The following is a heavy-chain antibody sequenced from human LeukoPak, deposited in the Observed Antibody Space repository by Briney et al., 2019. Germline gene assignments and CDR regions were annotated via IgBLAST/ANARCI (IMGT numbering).Heavy chain of an antibody. V-gene: IGHV1-46*01. D-gene: IGHD2-21*02. CDR2: INPSGGST. CDR3: ARTDCGDYRLSFDL. CDR1: GYTFTNSY. J-gene: IGHJ2*01. Sequence: ASVKVSCKASGYTFTNSYMHCMRQAPGQGLEWMGKINPSGGSTSYAQKFQGRVTMTRDTSTSTVYMELSSLRSEDTAVYYCARTDCGDYRLSFDLWRRGTLVTVSS.